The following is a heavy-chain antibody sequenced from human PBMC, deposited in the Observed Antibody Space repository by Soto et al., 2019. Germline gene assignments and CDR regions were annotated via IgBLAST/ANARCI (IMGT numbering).Heavy chain of an antibody. CDR1: GFTFSSYY. V-gene: IGHV3-7*01. D-gene: IGHD1-26*01. CDR2: VNEDGSEK. Sequence: EVPLVESGGVLVQPGGSLRLSCAASGFTFSSYYMSWVRQAQGKGLEWVANVNEDGSEKYYVDSVKGRFTVSRDNAKNSLYLQMNSLRAEETAMYYCAKWGGAGGDYWGQGTLVTVSS. J-gene: IGHJ4*02. CDR3: AKWGGAGGDY.